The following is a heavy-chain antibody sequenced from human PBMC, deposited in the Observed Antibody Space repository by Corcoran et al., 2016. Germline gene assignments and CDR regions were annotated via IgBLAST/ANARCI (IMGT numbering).Heavy chain of an antibody. D-gene: IGHD3-22*01. J-gene: IGHJ4*02. CDR2: ISSSSSYI. Sequence: EVQLVESGGGLVKPGGSLRLSCAASGFTFSSYSMNWVRQAPGKGLEWVSSISSSSSYIYYADSVKGRFTISRDNAKNSLYLQMNSLRAEDTAVYYCARDDHYYDSSGYYYDYFDYWGQGTLVTVSS. CDR1: GFTFSSYS. V-gene: IGHV3-21*01. CDR3: ARDDHYYDSSGYYYDYFDY.